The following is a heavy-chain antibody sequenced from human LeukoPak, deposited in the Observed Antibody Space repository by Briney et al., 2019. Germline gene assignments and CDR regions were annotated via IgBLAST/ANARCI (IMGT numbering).Heavy chain of an antibody. CDR3: AKNAARSGYYTAYYYYGMDV. D-gene: IGHD3-3*01. CDR2: ISGSGGST. J-gene: IGHJ6*02. CDR1: GFTFSSYA. Sequence: GGSLRLSCAASGFTFSSYAMSWVRQAPGKGLEWVSAISGSGGSTYYADSVKGRFTISRDNSKNTLYLQMNSLRAEDTAVYYCAKNAARSGYYTAYYYYGMDVWGQGTTVTVSS. V-gene: IGHV3-23*01.